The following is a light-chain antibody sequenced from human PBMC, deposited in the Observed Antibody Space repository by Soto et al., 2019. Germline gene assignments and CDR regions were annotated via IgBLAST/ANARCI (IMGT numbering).Light chain of an antibody. CDR3: SSYAGSNTLV. J-gene: IGLJ2*01. CDR2: EVS. Sequence: QSALTQPASPSGSPGQSVTISCTGTSSDVGGYNFVSWYQQHPGKAPKLMIYEVSKRPSGVPDRFSGSKSGNTASLTVSGLQAEDEADYYRSSYAGSNTLVFGGGTKLT. CDR1: SSDVGGYNF. V-gene: IGLV2-8*01.